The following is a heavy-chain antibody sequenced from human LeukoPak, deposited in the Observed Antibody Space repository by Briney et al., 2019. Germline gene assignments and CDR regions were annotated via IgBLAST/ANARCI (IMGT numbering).Heavy chain of an antibody. D-gene: IGHD5-24*01. J-gene: IGHJ3*02. CDR2: IYSGGST. Sequence: GGSLRLSCAASGFTVSSKYMSWVRQAPGKGLEWVSVIYSGGSTYYADSVKGRFTISRDSSKNTLYLQMNSLRAEDTAVYHCVKSAGKDGYRDVFDIWGQGTVVAVSS. V-gene: IGHV3-53*01. CDR3: VKSAGKDGYRDVFDI. CDR1: GFTVSSKY.